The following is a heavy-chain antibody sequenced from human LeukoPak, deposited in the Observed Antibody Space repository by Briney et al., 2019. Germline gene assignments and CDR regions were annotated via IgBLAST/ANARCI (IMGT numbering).Heavy chain of an antibody. D-gene: IGHD6-19*01. J-gene: IGHJ4*02. CDR3: AREVAVDPNFDY. CDR1: GFTFSNYW. V-gene: IGHV3-7*01. Sequence: GGSLRLSCAASGFTFSNYWMSWVRQAPGKGLEWVANIKQDGSEKYYVDSVKGRFTISRDNAKNSLYLQMNSLRAEDTAVYYCAREVAVDPNFDYWGQGTLVTVSS. CDR2: IKQDGSEK.